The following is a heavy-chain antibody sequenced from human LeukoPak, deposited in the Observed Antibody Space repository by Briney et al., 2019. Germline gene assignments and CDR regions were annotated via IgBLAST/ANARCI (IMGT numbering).Heavy chain of an antibody. V-gene: IGHV1-69*13. CDR2: IIPIFGTA. CDR1: GGTFSSYA. CDR3: ARYYYDSSRYYYFDY. Sequence: GASVKVSCKASGGTFSSYAISWVRQAPGQGLEWMGGIIPIFGTANYAQKFQGRVTITADESTSTAYMELSSLRSEDTAVYYCARYYYDSSRYYYFDYWGQGTLVTVSS. J-gene: IGHJ4*02. D-gene: IGHD3-22*01.